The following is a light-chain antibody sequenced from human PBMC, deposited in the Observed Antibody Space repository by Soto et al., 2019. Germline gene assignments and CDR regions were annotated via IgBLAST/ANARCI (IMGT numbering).Light chain of an antibody. CDR1: QRVSSCF. V-gene: IGKV3-20*01. CDR2: GAS. J-gene: IGKJ5*01. CDR3: HQCDSSPVT. Sequence: EIVLTQSPGTLSLSPGERATLSCRASQRVSSCFLAWYKQKCGQAPRLLIYGASSRTTGIPDRFSGSGSRTDFALTISRLETEDFAVYYCHQCDSSPVTFGQGTRLQIK.